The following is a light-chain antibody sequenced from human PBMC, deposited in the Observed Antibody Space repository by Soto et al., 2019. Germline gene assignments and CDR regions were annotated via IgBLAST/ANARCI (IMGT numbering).Light chain of an antibody. J-gene: IGKJ2*01. Sequence: AILLTQSPSSLSASVGDRVTITCRASQGISSALAWYQQKPGKPPKLLISGASNLETGVPSTFSGSGSGTDFTLTISSLQPEDFATYYCQQFNSYPYTFGQGTKLEIK. CDR1: QGISSA. CDR2: GAS. CDR3: QQFNSYPYT. V-gene: IGKV1-13*02.